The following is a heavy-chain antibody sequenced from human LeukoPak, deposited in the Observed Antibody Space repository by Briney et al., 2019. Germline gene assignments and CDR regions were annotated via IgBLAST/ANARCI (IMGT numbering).Heavy chain of an antibody. Sequence: SETLSLTCTVSGGSISSYYWSWIRQPPGEGLEWIGYIYYSGSTNYNPSLKSRVTISVDTSKNQFSLKLSSVTAADTAVYYCAREKESSSWYRGGHNWFDPWGQGTLVTVSS. CDR2: IYYSGST. D-gene: IGHD6-13*01. CDR3: AREKESSSWYRGGHNWFDP. J-gene: IGHJ5*02. V-gene: IGHV4-59*01. CDR1: GGSISSYY.